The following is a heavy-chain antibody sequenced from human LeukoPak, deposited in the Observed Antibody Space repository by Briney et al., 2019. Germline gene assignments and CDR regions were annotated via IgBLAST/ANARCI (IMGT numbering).Heavy chain of an antibody. V-gene: IGHV3-48*03. CDR1: GFTFSSYE. CDR3: ARTGGGYSSFSYYYYMDV. J-gene: IGHJ6*03. Sequence: GGSLRLSCAASGFTFSSYEMNWVRQAPGKGLEWVSYISSSGSTIYYADSVKGRFTISRDNAKKSLYLQVNSLRAVDTAVYYCARTGGGYSSFSYYYYMDVWGKGTTVSVSS. CDR2: ISSSGSTI. D-gene: IGHD6-13*01.